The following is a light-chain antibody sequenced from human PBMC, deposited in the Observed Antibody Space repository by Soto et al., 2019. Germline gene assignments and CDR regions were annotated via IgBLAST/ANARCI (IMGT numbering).Light chain of an antibody. Sequence: EIVLTQSPGTLSLSPGERATLSCRASQSVSSSYLAWYQQGPGQAPRLLIYGASSRATGIPDRFSGRGSGTDFTLTISRLEPEDFAVYYCQQYGSSPRITFGQGTRLEIK. CDR2: GAS. CDR1: QSVSSSY. J-gene: IGKJ5*01. CDR3: QQYGSSPRIT. V-gene: IGKV3-20*01.